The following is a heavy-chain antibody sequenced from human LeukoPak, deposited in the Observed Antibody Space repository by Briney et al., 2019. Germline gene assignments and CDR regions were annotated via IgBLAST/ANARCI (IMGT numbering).Heavy chain of an antibody. D-gene: IGHD3-22*01. J-gene: IGHJ3*02. CDR2: TYYSGST. V-gene: IGHV4-59*01. CDR3: AREGMVIPDDAFDI. Sequence: SETLSLTCTVSGGSISSYYWSWIRQPPGKGLEWIGYTYYSGSTNYNPSLKSRVTISVDTSKNQFSLKLSSVTAADTAVYYCAREGMVIPDDAFDIWGQGTMVTVSS. CDR1: GGSISSYY.